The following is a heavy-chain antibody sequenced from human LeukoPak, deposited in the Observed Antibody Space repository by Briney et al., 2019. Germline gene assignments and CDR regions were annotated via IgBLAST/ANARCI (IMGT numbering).Heavy chain of an antibody. CDR3: ARGFDSSGYYFDY. CDR2: IYYSGST. V-gene: IGHV4-59*01. Sequence: SETLSLTCTVSGDSISSYYWSWIRQPPGKGLEWIRYIYYSGSTNYNPSLKSRVSISVDTSKNQFSLKLNSVTAADTAVYYCARGFDSSGYYFDYWGQGTLVTVSS. J-gene: IGHJ4*02. CDR1: GDSISSYY. D-gene: IGHD3-22*01.